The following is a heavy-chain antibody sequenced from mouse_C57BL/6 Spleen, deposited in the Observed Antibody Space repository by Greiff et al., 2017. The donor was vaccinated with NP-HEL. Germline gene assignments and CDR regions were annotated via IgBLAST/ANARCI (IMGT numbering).Heavy chain of an antibody. CDR2: IDPSDSYT. CDR1: VYTFTSYW. D-gene: IGHD1-1*01. Sequence: QLHPPLAVLVLPVASVTLSCKSSVYTFTSYWMHLVTPRPCPGLEWIGEIDPSDSYTNYNQKFKGKSTLTVDKSSSTAYMQLSSLTSEDSAVYYCARKTTVGYFDVWGTGTTVTVSS. J-gene: IGHJ1*03. V-gene: IGHV1-69*01. CDR3: ARKTTVGYFDV.